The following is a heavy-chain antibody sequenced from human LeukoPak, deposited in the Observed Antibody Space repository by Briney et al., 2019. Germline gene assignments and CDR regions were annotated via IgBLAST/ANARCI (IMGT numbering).Heavy chain of an antibody. CDR1: GHTLTRSG. V-gene: IGHV1-18*01. Sequence: SEKVSCNAPGHTLTRSGLRWARQPPGQPLEWTESTSAYNGNRTYAQKLQGRVTMPTDTSTSTAYVELRSLRSDDTAVYYCARGLAYSDSSGIDAFDIWGQGTMVTVSS. J-gene: IGHJ3*02. CDR2: TSAYNGNR. D-gene: IGHD3-22*01. CDR3: ARGLAYSDSSGIDAFDI.